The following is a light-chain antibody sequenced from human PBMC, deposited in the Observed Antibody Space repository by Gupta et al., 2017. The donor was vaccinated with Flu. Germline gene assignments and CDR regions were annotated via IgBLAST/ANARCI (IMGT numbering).Light chain of an antibody. CDR2: VVT. Sequence: SALPQPASVSGSPVQSITISCAGSSSDVGAYNLVSWYQQHPGKAPKLIIYVVTNRPSGVSNRFSGSKSGNTASLTISGLQAEDEADYYCSSYTNTNTGVFGTGTKVTVL. CDR1: SSDVGAYNL. V-gene: IGLV2-14*01. CDR3: SSYTNTNTGV. J-gene: IGLJ1*01.